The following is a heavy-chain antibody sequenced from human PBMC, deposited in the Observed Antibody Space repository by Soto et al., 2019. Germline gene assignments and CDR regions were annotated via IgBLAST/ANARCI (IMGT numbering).Heavy chain of an antibody. J-gene: IGHJ5*02. V-gene: IGHV3-30*18. Sequence: QVKLVESGGAVVQPGRSLRLSCAASGFTFRSYGMHWVRQAPDKGLEWVAAIKSDGSQYSTDSVKVRFFIFRANSKKMVYLQMNNLRPDDTGVYYCAKPRSSLEWPPFDPWGQGTLVTVSS. D-gene: IGHD3-3*01. CDR2: IKSDGSQ. CDR1: GFTFRSYG. CDR3: AKPRSSLEWPPFDP.